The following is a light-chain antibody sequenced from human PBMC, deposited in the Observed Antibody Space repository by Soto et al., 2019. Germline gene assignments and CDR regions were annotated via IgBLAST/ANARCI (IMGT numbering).Light chain of an antibody. V-gene: IGLV2-14*01. CDR2: DVS. J-gene: IGLJ2*01. CDR1: SSDVGGYNY. Sequence: QSALTQPASVSGSPGQSITISCTGTSSDVGGYNYVSWYQQHPGKAPKLMIYDVSSRPSGVSDRFSGSKSGYTASLTISGLQAEDEADYYCSSYTSSSTLVFGGGTKVTVL. CDR3: SSYTSSSTLV.